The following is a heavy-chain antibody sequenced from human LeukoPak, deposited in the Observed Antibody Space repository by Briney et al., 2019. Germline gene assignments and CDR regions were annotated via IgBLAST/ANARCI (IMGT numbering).Heavy chain of an antibody. CDR2: IKQDGSEK. CDR1: GFTFSSYW. J-gene: IGHJ3*02. D-gene: IGHD1-26*01. CDR3: ARDSTNNSGSSQPDAFDI. Sequence: GGSLRLSCAASGFTFSSYWMSWVRQAPGKGLEWVANIKQDGSEKYYVDSVKGRFTISRDNAKNSLYLRMNSLRAEDTAVYYCARDSTNNSGSSQPDAFDIWGQGTMVTVSS. V-gene: IGHV3-7*01.